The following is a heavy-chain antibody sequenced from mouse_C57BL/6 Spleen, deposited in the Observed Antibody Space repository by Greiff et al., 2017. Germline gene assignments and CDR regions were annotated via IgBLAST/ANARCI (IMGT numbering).Heavy chain of an antibody. Sequence: EVKLMESGAELVRPGASVKLSCTASGFNIKDYYMHWVKQRPEQGLAWIGRIDPEDGDTEYAPKFQGKATMTADTSSNTAYLQLSSLTSEDTAVYYCTTGGDYGSPLYYFDYWGQGTTLTVSS. CDR1: GFNIKDYY. D-gene: IGHD1-1*01. J-gene: IGHJ2*01. CDR2: IDPEDGDT. V-gene: IGHV14-1*01. CDR3: TTGGDYGSPLYYFDY.